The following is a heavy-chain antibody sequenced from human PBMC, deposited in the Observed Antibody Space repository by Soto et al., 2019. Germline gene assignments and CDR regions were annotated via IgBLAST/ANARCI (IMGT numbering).Heavy chain of an antibody. Sequence: EVQLVESGGGLVQPGGSLRLSCAASGFTFSNYYMDWVRQVPGKGLEWVGRSRTKVNSYNTEYAASVKGRFSISRDDSRDSMYLQMNSLKTEDTAVYYCARDSGGSYDYWGQGALVIVSS. CDR3: ARDSGGSYDY. CDR1: GFTFSNYY. CDR2: SRTKVNSYNT. J-gene: IGHJ4*02. D-gene: IGHD1-26*01. V-gene: IGHV3-72*01.